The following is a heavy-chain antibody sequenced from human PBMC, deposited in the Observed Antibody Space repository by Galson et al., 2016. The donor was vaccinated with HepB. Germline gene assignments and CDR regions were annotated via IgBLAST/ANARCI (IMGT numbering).Heavy chain of an antibody. CDR1: GDSISSSGYY. CDR3: ARQDGFSSGYYYFDY. Sequence: TLSLTCTVSGDSISSSGYYWSWIRQHPGEGLEWIAYIYSSGTTYYNPSLRGRVTISKDTSKNQFSLQLSSVTAADTAVYYCARQDGFSSGYYYFDYWSQGTLVTVSS. D-gene: IGHD6-19*01. V-gene: IGHV4-31*03. CDR2: IYSSGTT. J-gene: IGHJ4*02.